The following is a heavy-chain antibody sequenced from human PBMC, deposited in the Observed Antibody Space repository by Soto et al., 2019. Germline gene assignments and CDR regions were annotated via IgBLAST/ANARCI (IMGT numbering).Heavy chain of an antibody. Sequence: QVRLQESGPGLVKPSETLSLTCTVSGASISNYYWSWIRQPAGKGLECLGRIYASGTTTYNPSLRSRVTMSADTSKIQFSLNLNSVTAADTAVYYCARESRSELGSVEYWGQGTLVTVSS. D-gene: IGHD1-1*01. J-gene: IGHJ4*02. CDR2: IYASGTT. V-gene: IGHV4-4*07. CDR1: GASISNYY. CDR3: ARESRSELGSVEY.